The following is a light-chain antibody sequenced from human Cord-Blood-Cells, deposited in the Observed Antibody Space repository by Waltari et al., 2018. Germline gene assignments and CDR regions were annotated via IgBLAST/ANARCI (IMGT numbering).Light chain of an antibody. J-gene: IGKJ1*01. CDR2: LGS. Sequence: DIVMTQSPLSLPVTPGEPASISCRSSQSLLHSNGYNYLDWYLQKPGQSPQLHIYLGSNRASGVPDRFSGSGSGTDFTLKISRVEAEDVGVYYCMQALQTPTFGQGTKVEIK. V-gene: IGKV2-28*01. CDR1: QSLLHSNGYNY. CDR3: MQALQTPT.